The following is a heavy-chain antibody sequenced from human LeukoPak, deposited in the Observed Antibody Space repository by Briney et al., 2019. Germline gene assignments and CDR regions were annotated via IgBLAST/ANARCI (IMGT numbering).Heavy chain of an antibody. CDR1: GGSINNYY. D-gene: IGHD4-17*01. J-gene: IGHJ4*02. CDR2: IYYRGST. CDR3: ARGGDYGDLGLFDF. V-gene: IGHV4-59*01. Sequence: PSETLSVTRTVSGGSINNYYRSWNRQPPGKGLEWIGYIYYRGSTNYNPSLKSRVTFSVYTSKNQFSLKLNSVTAADTAVYYCARGGDYGDLGLFDFWGQGTLVTVSS.